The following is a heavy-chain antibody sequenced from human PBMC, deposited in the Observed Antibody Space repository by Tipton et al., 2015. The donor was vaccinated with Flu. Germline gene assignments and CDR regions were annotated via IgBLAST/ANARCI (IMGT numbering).Heavy chain of an antibody. J-gene: IGHJ4*02. Sequence: GLVKPSETLSLICTVSGGSISSGNYYWGWIRQPPGKGLEWIGNIFYGGSTHYNPSLKSRVTIYVHTSTNQFSLNLRSVTAADTAVYYCARRAYTAESDYWGQGTLVTVSS. V-gene: IGHV4-39*01. CDR3: ARRAYTAESDY. CDR1: GGSISSGNYY. D-gene: IGHD5-18*01. CDR2: IFYGGST.